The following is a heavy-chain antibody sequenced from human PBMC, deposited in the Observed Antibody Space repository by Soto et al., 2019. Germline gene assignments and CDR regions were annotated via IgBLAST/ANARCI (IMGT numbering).Heavy chain of an antibody. V-gene: IGHV4-59*08. CDR2: LSPGGKS. D-gene: IGHD5-18*01. CDR1: AGSISSYN. CDR3: ARHRYSYGVYYFDY. J-gene: IGHJ4*02. Sequence: SETLSLTCTVSAGSISSYNCSWIRQLPGKGLEWIGYLSPGGKSEYNPSLESRVTISGDTSRNQFSLKLSSVTAADTAVYYCARHRYSYGVYYFDYWGQGTLVTVS.